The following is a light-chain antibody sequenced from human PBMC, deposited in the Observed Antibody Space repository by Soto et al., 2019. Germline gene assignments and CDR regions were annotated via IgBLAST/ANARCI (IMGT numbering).Light chain of an antibody. CDR2: KVS. V-gene: IGKV2-30*02. J-gene: IGKJ5*01. CDR1: QSLVHSDGRTY. CDR3: LLGTHGVP. Sequence: VVVPQYKISLPVTLGQLAFISCWSRQSLVHSDGRTYLSWFQQRPGQSPRRLIYKVSNRDSGVPDRFSGGGSGTDFTLRISSVEAEDVGVYYCLLGTHGVPFAQGTRLEIK.